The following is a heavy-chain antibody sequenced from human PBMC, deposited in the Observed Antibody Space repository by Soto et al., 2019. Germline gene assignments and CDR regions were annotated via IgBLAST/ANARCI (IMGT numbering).Heavy chain of an antibody. CDR1: GFTFDDYA. V-gene: IGHV3-9*01. D-gene: IGHD3-3*01. CDR2: ISWNSGSI. Sequence: EVQLVESGGGLVQPGRSLRLSCAASGFTFDDYAMHWVRQAPGKGLEWVSGISWNSGSIGYADSVKGRFTISRDNAKNSLYLQMNSLRAEDTALYYCANAPGDFWSGYIDYWGQGTLVTVSS. J-gene: IGHJ4*02. CDR3: ANAPGDFWSGYIDY.